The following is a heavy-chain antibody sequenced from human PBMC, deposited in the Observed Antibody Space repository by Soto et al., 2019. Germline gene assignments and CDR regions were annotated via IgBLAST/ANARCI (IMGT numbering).Heavy chain of an antibody. CDR2: ISGSGGST. Sequence: GGSLRLSCAASGFTFSSYAMSWVRQAPGKGLEWVSAISGSGGSTYYADSVKGRFTISRDNSKNTLYLQMNSLRAEDTAVYYCAKDNDFWSGYYDQYFDYWGQGTLVTVSS. CDR1: GFTFSSYA. D-gene: IGHD3-3*01. V-gene: IGHV3-23*01. J-gene: IGHJ4*02. CDR3: AKDNDFWSGYYDQYFDY.